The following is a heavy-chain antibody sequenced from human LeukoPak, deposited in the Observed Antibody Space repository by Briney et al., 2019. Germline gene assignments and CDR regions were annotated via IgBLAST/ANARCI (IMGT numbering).Heavy chain of an antibody. Sequence: SETLSLTCAVYGGSFSGYYWSWIRQPPGKGLEWIEEINHSGSTNYNPSLKSRVTISVDTSKNQFSLKLTSVTAADTAVYYCARARRDILTGYYKFEGNWFDPGGQGTLVTVSS. J-gene: IGHJ5*02. CDR2: INHSGST. V-gene: IGHV4-34*01. CDR1: GGSFSGYY. CDR3: ARARRDILTGYYKFEGNWFDP. D-gene: IGHD3-9*01.